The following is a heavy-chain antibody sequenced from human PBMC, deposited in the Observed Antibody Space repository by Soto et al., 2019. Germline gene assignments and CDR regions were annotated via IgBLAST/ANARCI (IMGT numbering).Heavy chain of an antibody. Sequence: SETLSLTCTVSGGSISSNYWTWIRQPPGKGLEWIGYVYNSGSTNYNPSLKSRVTISEDTSKSQFSLKVNSMTAADTAVYYCARYRREAVAGYTLDNWGQGMLVTV. D-gene: IGHD6-13*01. CDR1: GGSISSNY. CDR3: ARYRREAVAGYTLDN. J-gene: IGHJ4*02. V-gene: IGHV4-59*01. CDR2: VYNSGST.